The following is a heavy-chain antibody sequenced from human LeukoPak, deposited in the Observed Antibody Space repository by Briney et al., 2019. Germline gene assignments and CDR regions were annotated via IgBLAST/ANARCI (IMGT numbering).Heavy chain of an antibody. J-gene: IGHJ3*02. CDR3: ARVVPAANDAFDI. CDR1: GGSISSSSYY. CDR2: IYYSGST. V-gene: IGHV4-39*07. Sequence: SETLSLTCTVSGGSISSSSYYWGWIRQPPGKGLEWIGSIYYSGSTYYNPSLKSRVTISVDTSKNQFSLKLSSVTAADTAVYYCARVVPAANDAFDIWGQGTMVTVSS. D-gene: IGHD2-2*01.